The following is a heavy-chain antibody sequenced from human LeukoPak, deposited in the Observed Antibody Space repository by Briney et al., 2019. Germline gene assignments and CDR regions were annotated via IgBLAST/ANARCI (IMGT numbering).Heavy chain of an antibody. CDR1: GYTFTSYG. CDR3: ARDSLKRTNPLFDY. CDR2: IIAYNGNP. J-gene: IGHJ4*02. Sequence: SVKLSCTSSGYTFTSYGNSWIRHPPGQGLELMGGIIAYNGNPNYAQKLQGRVTMTTDTYTSTAYMALRSLRCDDTAVYYCARDSLKRTNPLFDYWGQGTLVTVSS. V-gene: IGHV1-18*01. D-gene: IGHD1-14*01.